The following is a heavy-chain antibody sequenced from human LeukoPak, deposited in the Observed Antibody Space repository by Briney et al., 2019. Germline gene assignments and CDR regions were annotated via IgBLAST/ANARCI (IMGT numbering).Heavy chain of an antibody. CDR3: AELGITMIGGV. CDR1: GFTFSSYE. J-gene: IGHJ6*04. D-gene: IGHD3-10*02. Sequence: GGSLRLSCAASGFTFSSYEMNWVRQAPGKGLEWVANIKRDGSEKSYVDSVRGRFTISRDNAKNSLYLQMNSLRAEDTAVYYCAELGITMIGGVWGKGTTVTISS. V-gene: IGHV3-7*01. CDR2: IKRDGSEK.